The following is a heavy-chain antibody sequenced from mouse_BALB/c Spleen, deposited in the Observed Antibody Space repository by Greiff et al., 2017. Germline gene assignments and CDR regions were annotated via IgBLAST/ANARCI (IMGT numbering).Heavy chain of an antibody. D-gene: IGHD1-1*01. CDR1: GYTFTSYV. CDR3: ARRGAYYGSSYDAMDY. Sequence: QVQLQQSGPELVKPGASVKMSCKASGYTFTSYVMHWVKQKPGQGLEWIGRIYPGDGDTNYNGKFRAKATLTADKSSSTAYMHLSSLTSVDSAVYFCARRGAYYGSSYDAMDYWGQGTSVTVSS. J-gene: IGHJ4*01. V-gene: IGHV1-82*01. CDR2: IYPGDGDT.